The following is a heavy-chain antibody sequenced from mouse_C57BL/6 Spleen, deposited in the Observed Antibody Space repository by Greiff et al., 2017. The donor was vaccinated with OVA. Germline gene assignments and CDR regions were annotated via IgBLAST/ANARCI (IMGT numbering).Heavy chain of an antibody. CDR1: GYTFTDYY. J-gene: IGHJ2*01. V-gene: IGHV1-19*01. CDR2: INPYNGGT. Sequence: VQLQQSGPVLVKPGASVKMSCKASGYTFTDYYMNWVKQSHGKSLEWIGVINPYNGGTSYNQKFKGKATLTVDKSSSTAYMELNSLTSEDSAVYYCASGGNYADYWGQGTTLTVSS. CDR3: ASGGNYADY.